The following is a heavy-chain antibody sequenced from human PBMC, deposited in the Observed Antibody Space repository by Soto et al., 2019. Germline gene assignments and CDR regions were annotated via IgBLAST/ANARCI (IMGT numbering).Heavy chain of an antibody. D-gene: IGHD2-2*01. CDR1: GYSFTSYG. Sequence: VASVKVSCKASGYSFTSYGISWVRQAPGQGLEWMGWISASKGNANYVQKFQGRVTMTTDTSTSTAYMELRSLRSDDTAVYYCARDYSTSWYYFDYWGQGTLVTVSS. J-gene: IGHJ4*02. CDR2: ISASKGNA. V-gene: IGHV1-18*01. CDR3: ARDYSTSWYYFDY.